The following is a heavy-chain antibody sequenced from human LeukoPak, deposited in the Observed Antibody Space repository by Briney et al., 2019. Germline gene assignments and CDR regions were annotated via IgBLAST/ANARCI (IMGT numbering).Heavy chain of an antibody. CDR2: IYYSGST. CDR1: GGSISSSSYY. V-gene: IGHV4-39*01. CDR3: ASMIVVESSLSAPAFDI. D-gene: IGHD3-22*01. J-gene: IGHJ3*02. Sequence: SETLSLTCTVSGGSISSSSYYWGWIRQPPGKGLEWIGSIYYSGSTYYNPSLKSRVTISVDTSKNQFSLKLSSVTAADTAVYYCASMIVVESSLSAPAFDIWGQGTMVTVSS.